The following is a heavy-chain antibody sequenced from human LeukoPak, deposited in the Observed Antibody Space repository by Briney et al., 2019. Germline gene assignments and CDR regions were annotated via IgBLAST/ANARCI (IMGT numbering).Heavy chain of an antibody. CDR1: GDSVSINSVA. J-gene: IGHJ3*02. CDR3: VRDSDADRAAFDI. CDR2: TYYRSKWYN. Sequence: QTLSLTCAISGDSVSINSVAWNWIRQSPSRGLEWLGGTYYRSKWYNDYAVSVKSRITINPDTSKNQVSLHLNSVTPEDTAVYSCVRDSDADRAAFDIWGQGKMVTVSS. V-gene: IGHV6-1*01.